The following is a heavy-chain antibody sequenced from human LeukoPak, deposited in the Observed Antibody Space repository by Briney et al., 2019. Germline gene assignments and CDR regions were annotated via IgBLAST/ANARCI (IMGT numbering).Heavy chain of an antibody. CDR2: ISSSSSYI. J-gene: IGHJ3*02. V-gene: IGHV3-21*01. D-gene: IGHD3-3*01. CDR1: GFTFSSYS. Sequence: GGSLRLSCAASGFTFSSYSMNWVRQAPGKGLEWVSSISSSSSYIYYADSVKGRFTISRDNAKNSLYLQMNSLRAEDTAVYYCARDHDDSGNSDFWSGYYRGTNAFDIWGQGTMVTVSS. CDR3: ARDHDDSGNSDFWSGYYRGTNAFDI.